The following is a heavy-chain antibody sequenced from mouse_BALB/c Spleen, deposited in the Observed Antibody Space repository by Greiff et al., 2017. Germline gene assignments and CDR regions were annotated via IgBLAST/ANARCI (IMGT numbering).Heavy chain of an antibody. CDR2: INPSTGCT. CDR3: ASGRAARARGPAMDY. J-gene: IGHJ4*01. D-gene: IGHD3-1*01. CDR1: GYTFTSYW. Sequence: QVQLQQSGAELAKPGASVKLSCKASGYTFTSYWMHWVKQRPGQGLEWIGYINPSTGCTEYNQKFKDKATLTADKSSSTAYMQLSSLTSEDSAVYYCASGRAARARGPAMDYWGQGTSVTVSS. V-gene: IGHV1-7*01.